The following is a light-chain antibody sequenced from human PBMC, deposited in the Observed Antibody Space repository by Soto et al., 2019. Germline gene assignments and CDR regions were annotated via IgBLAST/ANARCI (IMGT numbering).Light chain of an antibody. CDR3: QQYDNLPIA. CDR2: DAS. J-gene: IGKJ5*01. V-gene: IGKV1-5*01. CDR1: QNIRSR. Sequence: DFQMNQSPSTLSASVGDRVTITCRASQNIRSRLAWFQQKPGKAPKLLIYDASSLESGVPQRFSGSGSGTDFTFTISSLQPEDIATYYCQQYDNLPIAFGQGTRLEI.